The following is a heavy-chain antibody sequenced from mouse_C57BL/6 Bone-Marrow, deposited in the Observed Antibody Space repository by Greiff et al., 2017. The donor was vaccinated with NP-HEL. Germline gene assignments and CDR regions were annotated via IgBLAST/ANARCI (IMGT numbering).Heavy chain of an antibody. CDR1: GYTFTSYW. V-gene: IGHV1-52*01. D-gene: IGHD1-1*01. Sequence: QVQLKQPGAELVRPGSSVKLSCKASGYTFTSYWMHWVKQRPIQGLEWIGNIDPSDSETHYNQKFKDKATLTVDKSSSTAYMQLSSLTSEDSAVYYCAREDDYGSSYDWGQGTTLTVSS. CDR3: AREDDYGSSYD. J-gene: IGHJ2*01. CDR2: IDPSDSET.